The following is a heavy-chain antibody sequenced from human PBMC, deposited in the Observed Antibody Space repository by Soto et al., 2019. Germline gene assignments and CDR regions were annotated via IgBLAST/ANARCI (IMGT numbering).Heavy chain of an antibody. CDR1: GGSISSGGYS. CDR3: ARVAHYDFWSGYTPQARGYSYYYGMDV. CDR2: IYHSGST. J-gene: IGHJ6*02. D-gene: IGHD3-3*01. V-gene: IGHV4-30-2*01. Sequence: ASETLSLTCAVSGGSISSGGYSWSWLRQPPGKGLEWIGYIYHSGSTYYNPSLKSRVTISVDRSKNQFSLKLSSVTAADTAVYYCARVAHYDFWSGYTPQARGYSYYYGMDVWGQGTTVTVSS.